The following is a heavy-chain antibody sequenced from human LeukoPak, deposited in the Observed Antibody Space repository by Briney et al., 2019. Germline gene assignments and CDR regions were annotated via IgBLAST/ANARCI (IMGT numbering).Heavy chain of an antibody. CDR1: GYTFTSYY. V-gene: IGHV1-46*01. CDR2: INPSGGST. CDR3: ARICYDSSGYYSGLDY. D-gene: IGHD3-22*01. Sequence: ASVKVSCKASGYTFTSYYMHWVRQAPGQGLEWMGIINPSGGSTSYAQKFQGRVTMTRDTSTSTVYMELSSLRSEDTAVYYCARICYDSSGYYSGLDYWGQGTLVTVSS. J-gene: IGHJ4*02.